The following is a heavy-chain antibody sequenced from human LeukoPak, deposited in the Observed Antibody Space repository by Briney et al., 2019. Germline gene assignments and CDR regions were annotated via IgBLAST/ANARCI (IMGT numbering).Heavy chain of an antibody. V-gene: IGHV3-23*01. D-gene: IGHD6-13*01. CDR3: AKLIHPYTSSWYPFDS. Sequence: GGSLRLSCAASGFIVSNNYMSWVRQAPGKGLEWVSAISGSGGSTYYADSVKGRFTISRDNSKNTLYLQMNSLRAEDTAIYYCAKLIHPYTSSWYPFDSWGQGTLVTVSS. CDR2: ISGSGGST. J-gene: IGHJ4*02. CDR1: GFIVSNNY.